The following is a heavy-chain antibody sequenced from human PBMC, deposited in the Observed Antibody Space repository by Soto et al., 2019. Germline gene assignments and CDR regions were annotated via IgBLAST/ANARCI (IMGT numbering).Heavy chain of an antibody. CDR1: RGTFSSYA. J-gene: IGHJ6*02. CDR3: ARDRGTWGPYYYYGMDV. Sequence: GASVKVSCKASRGTFSSYAISCVRQAPGQGLEWMGGIIPIFGTANYAQKFQGRVTITADESTSTAYMELSSLRSEDTAVYYCARDRGTWGPYYYYGMDVWGQGTTVTVS. CDR2: IIPIFGTA. V-gene: IGHV1-69*13. D-gene: IGHD7-27*01.